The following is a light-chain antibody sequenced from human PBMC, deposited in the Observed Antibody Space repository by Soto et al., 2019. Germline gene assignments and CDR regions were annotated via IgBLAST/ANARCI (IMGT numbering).Light chain of an antibody. CDR1: QSILYNSNDKTY. J-gene: IGKJ2*01. Sequence: DIVMTQSPDSLAVSLGERATINCKSNQSILYNSNDKTYLAWYQLKPGQPPALLIYWASTRASGVPDRFSGSGCGTDFTLTISSLQAEDVAIYFCQEYFVAPYAFGQGTKL. CDR3: QEYFVAPYA. V-gene: IGKV4-1*01. CDR2: WAS.